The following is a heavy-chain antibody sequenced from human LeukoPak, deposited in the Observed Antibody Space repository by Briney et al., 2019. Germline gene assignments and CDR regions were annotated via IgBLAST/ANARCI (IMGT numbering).Heavy chain of an antibody. CDR3: ARERPSIVVEPVANDY. V-gene: IGHV3-21*01. CDR1: VYTFESYR. D-gene: IGHD2-15*01. CDR2: ISSNSSDI. Sequence: GGCLRLSCAASVYTFESYRMNWVRKAPWKGLEWILSISSNSSDIYYEDSVKGRFTISRDNAKNSLYLQMNSLRAEDTAVYYCARERPSIVVEPVANDYWGQGTLVTVSS. J-gene: IGHJ4*02.